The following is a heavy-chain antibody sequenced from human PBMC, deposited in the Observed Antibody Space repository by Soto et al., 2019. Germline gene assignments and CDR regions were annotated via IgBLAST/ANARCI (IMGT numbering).Heavy chain of an antibody. CDR1: GGSFSGYY. V-gene: IGHV4-34*01. Sequence: SETLSLTCAVYGGSFSGYYWSWIRQPPGKGLEWIGEINHSGSTNYNPSLKSRVTISVDTSKNQFSLKLSSVTAADTAVYHCARERKYSSSSPLYYYYGMDVWGQGTTVTVSS. CDR3: ARERKYSSSSPLYYYYGMDV. D-gene: IGHD6-6*01. J-gene: IGHJ6*02. CDR2: INHSGST.